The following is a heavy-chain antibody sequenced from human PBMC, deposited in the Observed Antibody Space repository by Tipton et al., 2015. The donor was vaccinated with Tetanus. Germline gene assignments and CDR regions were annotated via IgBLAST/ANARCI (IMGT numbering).Heavy chain of an antibody. J-gene: IGHJ4*02. CDR2: IKSDGSST. Sequence: SLRLSCAASGFTFSSYWMHWVRQAPGKGLVWVSRIKSDGSSTSYADSVKGRFTISRDNSKNTLYLQMNSLRAEDTAVYYCARDSFSAATITNYFDYWGQGTLVTVSS. CDR3: ARDSFSAATITNYFDY. V-gene: IGHV3-74*01. D-gene: IGHD5-24*01. CDR1: GFTFSSYW.